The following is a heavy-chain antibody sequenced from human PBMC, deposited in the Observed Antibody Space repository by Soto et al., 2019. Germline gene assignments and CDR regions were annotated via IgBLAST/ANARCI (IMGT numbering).Heavy chain of an antibody. J-gene: IGHJ4*02. CDR1: GYTLTELS. D-gene: IGHD3-16*01. CDR3: ATGLHLGELLGY. V-gene: IGHV1-24*01. CDR2: FDPEDGET. Sequence: ASVKVSCKVSGYTLTELSMHWVRQAPGKGLEWMGGFDPEDGETIYAQKFQGRVTMTEDKSTETAYMELGSLRSEDTAVYYCATGLHLGELLGYWGQGTLVTVSS.